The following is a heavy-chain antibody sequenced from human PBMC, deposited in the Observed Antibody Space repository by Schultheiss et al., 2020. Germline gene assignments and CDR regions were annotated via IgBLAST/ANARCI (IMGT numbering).Heavy chain of an antibody. J-gene: IGHJ6*02. CDR2: IWYDGSNK. Sequence: GGSLRLSCAASGFTFSGSAMHWVRQASGKGLEWVAVIWYDGSNKYYADSVKGRFTISRDNSKNTLYLQMNSLRAEDTAVYYCARVGPYYYYGMDVWGQGTTVTVSS. V-gene: IGHV3-33*08. CDR3: ARVGPYYYYGMDV. CDR1: GFTFSGSA.